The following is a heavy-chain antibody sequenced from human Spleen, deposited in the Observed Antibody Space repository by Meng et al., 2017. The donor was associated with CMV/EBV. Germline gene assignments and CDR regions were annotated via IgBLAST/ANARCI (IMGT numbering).Heavy chain of an antibody. CDR3: ARDLVGYCSSTTCSNWFDP. V-gene: IGHV3-20*03. D-gene: IGHD2-2*01. J-gene: IGHJ5*02. CDR2: INWNGVST. Sequence: FGDSGLGWVRQCQGKGLELVSGINWNGVSTGYADSVKGLFTISRDNAKNSLYLQMNSLRAEDTAFYYCARDLVGYCSSTTCSNWFDPWGQGTLVTVSS. CDR1: FGDSG.